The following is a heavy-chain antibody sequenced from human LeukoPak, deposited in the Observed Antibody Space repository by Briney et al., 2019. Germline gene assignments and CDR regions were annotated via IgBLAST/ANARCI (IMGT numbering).Heavy chain of an antibody. CDR1: GGSFGGYY. J-gene: IGHJ4*02. Sequence: SETLSLTCAVYGGSFGGYYWIWIRQPPGKGLEWIGDINHSGSTNYNPSLKSRVTISVDTSKNQFSLKLSSVTAADTAVYYCARGVMRGYYGSGSYFGYWGQGTLVTVSS. V-gene: IGHV4-34*01. D-gene: IGHD3-10*01. CDR3: ARGVMRGYYGSGSYFGY. CDR2: INHSGST.